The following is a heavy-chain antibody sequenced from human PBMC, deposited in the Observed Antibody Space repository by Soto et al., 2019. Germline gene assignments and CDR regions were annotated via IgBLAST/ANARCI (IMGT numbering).Heavy chain of an antibody. V-gene: IGHV5-51*01. CDR3: ARESGYYSYGMDV. CDR2: IYPGDSDT. D-gene: IGHD3-3*01. CDR1: YW. J-gene: IGHJ6*02. Sequence: YWSWIRQPPGKGLEWMGIIYPGDSDTRYSPSFQGQVTISADKSISTAYLQWSSLKASDTAMYYCARESGYYSYGMDVWGQGTTVTVSS.